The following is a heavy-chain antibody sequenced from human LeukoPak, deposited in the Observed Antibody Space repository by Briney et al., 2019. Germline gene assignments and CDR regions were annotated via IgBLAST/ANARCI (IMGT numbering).Heavy chain of an antibody. V-gene: IGHV3-48*03. D-gene: IGHD6-13*01. CDR3: ARDDGYSSSWYYFDY. J-gene: IGHJ4*02. CDR1: GFTFSSYE. Sequence: GGSLRLSCAASGFTFSSYEMNWVRQAPGKGLEWVSYISSSGSTIYYADSVKGRFTISGDNAKNSLYLQMNSLRAEDTAVYYCARDDGYSSSWYYFDYWGQGTLVTVSS. CDR2: ISSSGSTI.